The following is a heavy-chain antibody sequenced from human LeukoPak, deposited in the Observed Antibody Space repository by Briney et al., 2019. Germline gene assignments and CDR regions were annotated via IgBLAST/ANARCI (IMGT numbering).Heavy chain of an antibody. J-gene: IGHJ4*02. CDR2: IIPIFGTA. D-gene: IGHD1-26*01. CDR3: ASRSIVGATENYFDY. Sequence: SVKVSCKASGGTLSNYVISWVRQAPGQGLEWMGRIIPIFGTANYALKFQGRVTITADESTTTAYMDLSSLRSEDTAVYYCASRSIVGATENYFDYWGQGTLVTVSS. V-gene: IGHV1-69*15. CDR1: GGTLSNYV.